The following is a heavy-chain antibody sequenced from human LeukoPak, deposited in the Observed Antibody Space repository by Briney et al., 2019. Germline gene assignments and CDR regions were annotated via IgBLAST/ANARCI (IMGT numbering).Heavy chain of an antibody. J-gene: IGHJ3*02. Sequence: GGSLKLSCAASGFTFSGSAMHWVRQASGKGLEWVGRIRSKANSYATAYAASVKGRFTISRGDSKNTAYLQMNSLKTEDTAVYYCTRPYTYYDFWSGYYHDAFDIWGQGTMVTVSS. V-gene: IGHV3-73*01. CDR3: TRPYTYYDFWSGYYHDAFDI. CDR1: GFTFSGSA. CDR2: IRSKANSYAT. D-gene: IGHD3-3*01.